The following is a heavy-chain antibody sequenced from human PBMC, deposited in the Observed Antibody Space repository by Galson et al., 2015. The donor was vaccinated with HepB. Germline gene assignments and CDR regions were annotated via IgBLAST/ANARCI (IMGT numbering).Heavy chain of an antibody. CDR2: IKSKTDGGTT. V-gene: IGHV3-15*01. Sequence: SLRLSCAASGFTFSNAWMSWVRQAPGKGLEWVGRIKSKTDGGTTDYAAPVKGRFTISRDDSKNTLYLQMNSLKTEDTAVYYCTTDLSSRDTFLEWISTMNFDYWGQGTLVTVSS. D-gene: IGHD3-3*01. J-gene: IGHJ4*02. CDR1: GFTFSNAW. CDR3: TTDLSSRDTFLEWISTMNFDY.